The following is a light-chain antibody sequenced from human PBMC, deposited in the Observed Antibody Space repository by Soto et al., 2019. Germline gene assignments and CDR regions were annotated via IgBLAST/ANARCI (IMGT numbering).Light chain of an antibody. CDR2: GAS. V-gene: IGKV3-20*01. J-gene: IGKJ4*01. Sequence: EIVLTQSPGTLSLSPGERASLSCRASQSVSSSYLAWYQQKPGQAPRLLIYGASSRATGIPDRFSGSGSGTDFTLTISRLEPEDFAVYYCQQYGSSALNFGGGTRWIS. CDR3: QQYGSSALN. CDR1: QSVSSSY.